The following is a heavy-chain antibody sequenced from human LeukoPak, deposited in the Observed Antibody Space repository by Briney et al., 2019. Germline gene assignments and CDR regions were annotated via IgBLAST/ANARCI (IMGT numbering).Heavy chain of an antibody. J-gene: IGHJ3*01. D-gene: IGHD4-17*01. CDR2: IGGSGGST. Sequence: GCSLRLSCAASACSFINYAMSWVRQAPRKGLEGVAGIGGSGGSTHYADSVEGRFTISRDNSKNTLYLQMNSLRAEDTALYYCAKGGRGMTTVSTGAFDVWGQGTMVTVSS. V-gene: IGHV3-23*01. CDR1: ACSFINYA. CDR3: AKGGRGMTTVSTGAFDV.